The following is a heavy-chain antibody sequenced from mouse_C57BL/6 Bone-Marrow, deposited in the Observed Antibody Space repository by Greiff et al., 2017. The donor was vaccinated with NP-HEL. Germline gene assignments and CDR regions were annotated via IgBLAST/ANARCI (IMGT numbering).Heavy chain of an antibody. CDR2: IWTGGGT. J-gene: IGHJ4*01. V-gene: IGHV2-9-1*01. CDR1: GFSLTSYA. D-gene: IGHD1-1*01. CDR3: AIYNCTTVVATDYYMDY. Sequence: QVQLKESGPGLVAPSQSLSITCTVSGFSLTSYAISWVRQSPGKGLEWLGVIWTGGGTNYNSALKSRLSISKDNSKSQVFIKMNSLQTNDTATYYSAIYNCTTVVATDYYMDYWGKGTSVTVSS.